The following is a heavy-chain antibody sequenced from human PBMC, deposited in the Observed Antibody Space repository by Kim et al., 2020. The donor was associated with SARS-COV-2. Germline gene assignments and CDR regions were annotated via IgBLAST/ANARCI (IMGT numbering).Heavy chain of an antibody. CDR2: INPNSGGT. CDR3: ACYYDFWSGYLGY. Sequence: ASVKVSCKASGYTFTGYYMHWVRQAPGQGLEWMGRINPNSGGTNYAQKFQGRVTMTRDTSISTAYMELSRLRSDDTAVYYCACYYDFWSGYLGYWGQGTLVTVSS. D-gene: IGHD3-3*01. V-gene: IGHV1-2*06. CDR1: GYTFTGYY. J-gene: IGHJ4*02.